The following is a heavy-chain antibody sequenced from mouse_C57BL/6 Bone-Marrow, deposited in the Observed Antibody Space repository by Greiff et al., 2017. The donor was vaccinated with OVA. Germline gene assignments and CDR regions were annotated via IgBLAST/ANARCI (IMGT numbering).Heavy chain of an antibody. Sequence: VQLQQPGAELVRPGTSVKLSCKASGYTFTSYWMHWVKQRPGQGLEWIGVIDPSDSYTNYNQKFKGKATLTVDTSSSTAYMQLSSLTSEDSAVYYCARWGWDYEGNWFAYWGQGTLVTVSA. CDR2: IDPSDSYT. V-gene: IGHV1-59*01. CDR1: GYTFTSYW. D-gene: IGHD2-4*01. CDR3: ARWGWDYEGNWFAY. J-gene: IGHJ3*01.